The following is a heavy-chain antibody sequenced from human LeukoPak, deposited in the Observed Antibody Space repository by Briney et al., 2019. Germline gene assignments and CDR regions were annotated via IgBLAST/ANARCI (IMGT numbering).Heavy chain of an antibody. CDR3: VRSVDYFDNTGPHMMFDY. CDR2: IYYTGII. CDR1: GDSITSHY. V-gene: IGHV4-59*11. Sequence: PSEALSLTCNVSGDSITSHYWNWIRQPPGKGLEWIGYIYYTGIIKYNPSLTSRVSMSVDTSKNQFFLKMKSVTAADTAVYHCVRSVDYFDNTGPHMMFDYWGQGSLVTVSS. J-gene: IGHJ4*02. D-gene: IGHD3-22*01.